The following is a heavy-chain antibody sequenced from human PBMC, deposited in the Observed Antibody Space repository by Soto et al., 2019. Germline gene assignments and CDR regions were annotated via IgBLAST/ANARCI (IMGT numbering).Heavy chain of an antibody. V-gene: IGHV3-23*01. D-gene: IGHD6-6*01. CDR2: ISGSGGST. CDR3: AKGGSSSPFYGMDV. CDR1: VFTFSSYA. J-gene: IGHJ6*02. Sequence: GGSLRLSCAASVFTFSSYAMSWVRQAPGKGLEWVSAISGSGGSTYYADSVKGRFTISRDNSKNTLYLQMNSLRAEDTAVYYCAKGGSSSPFYGMDVWGQGTTVTVSS.